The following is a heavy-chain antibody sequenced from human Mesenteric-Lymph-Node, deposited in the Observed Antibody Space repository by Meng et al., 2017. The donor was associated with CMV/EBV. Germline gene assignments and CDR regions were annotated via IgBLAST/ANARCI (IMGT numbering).Heavy chain of an antibody. Sequence: SVKLSCKASGYTFTSYGISWVRQAPGQGLEWVGGIVPIVTRANYAQKFQGRVTITADKSTSTVYMELSSLRSEDTAMYFCATGGAAQSSTNRNHFDHWGQGTLVTVSS. V-gene: IGHV1-69*10. CDR2: IVPIVTRA. D-gene: IGHD1-26*01. CDR3: ATGGAAQSSTNRNHFDH. CDR1: GYTFTSYG. J-gene: IGHJ4*02.